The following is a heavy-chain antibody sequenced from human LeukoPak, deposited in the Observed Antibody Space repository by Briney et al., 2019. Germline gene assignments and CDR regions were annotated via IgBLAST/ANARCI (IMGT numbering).Heavy chain of an antibody. D-gene: IGHD3-10*01. CDR1: GGSISSDSHY. CDR2: IYYSGST. J-gene: IGHJ6*02. V-gene: IGHV4-39*01. Sequence: PSETLSLTCTVSGGSISSDSHYWGWIRQPPGKGLEWIGSIYYSGSTYYNPSLRSRVTISVDTSKNQFSLKLSSVTAADTAVYYCARPGSSRGYYGMDVWGQGTTVIVSS. CDR3: ARPGSSRGYYGMDV.